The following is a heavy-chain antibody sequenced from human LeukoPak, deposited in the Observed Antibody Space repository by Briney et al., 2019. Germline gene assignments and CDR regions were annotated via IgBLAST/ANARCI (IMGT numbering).Heavy chain of an antibody. J-gene: IGHJ4*02. CDR1: GGSITTSF. V-gene: IGHV4-34*01. Sequence: PSETLSLTCAVYGGSITTSFWSWIRQPPGKGLEWIGEITQTGSTIYSPSLQSRVSIPRDASKNQLSLTLRSVTAADTAVYDCERFPYSGNLDLYFDYWGQGSLVTVSS. CDR3: ERFPYSGNLDLYFDY. D-gene: IGHD1-26*01. CDR2: ITQTGST.